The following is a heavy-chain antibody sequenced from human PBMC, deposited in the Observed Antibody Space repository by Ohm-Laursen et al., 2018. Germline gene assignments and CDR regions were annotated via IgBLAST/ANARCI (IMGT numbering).Heavy chain of an antibody. Sequence: SLRLSCTASGFTFSDYYMSWIRQAPGKGLEWVSYIGSGYTPHYADSVKGRFTISRDNAKNSLYLQMTSLTAEGTAVYYCAREGGYDSPGSFYRMDVWGQGTTGTVSS. J-gene: IGHJ6*02. CDR3: AREGGYDSPGSFYRMDV. CDR1: GFTFSDYY. D-gene: IGHD5-12*01. V-gene: IGHV3-11*06. CDR2: IGSGYTP.